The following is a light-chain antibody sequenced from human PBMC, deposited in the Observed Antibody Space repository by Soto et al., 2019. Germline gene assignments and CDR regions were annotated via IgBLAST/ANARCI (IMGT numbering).Light chain of an antibody. V-gene: IGKV3-15*01. J-gene: IGKJ1*01. CDR2: GAS. CDR3: QQNNNWPGT. Sequence: EIVFTQSPGTLSLSPWERATLSCRASQSISSNLAWYQQKPGQAPRLLIYGASTRATCIPDRFSGSGSGTEFTLTISSLQSEEFAVYYCQQNNNWPGTFGQGTKVDIK. CDR1: QSISSN.